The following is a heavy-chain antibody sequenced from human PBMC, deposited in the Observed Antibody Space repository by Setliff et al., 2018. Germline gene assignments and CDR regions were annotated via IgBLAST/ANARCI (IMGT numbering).Heavy chain of an antibody. CDR3: ARNWVTAQHYYYGMDV. J-gene: IGHJ6*02. D-gene: IGHD2-21*02. V-gene: IGHV3-23*01. CDR2: ISGSGGST. CDR1: GFTFSSYA. Sequence: GGSLRLSCAASGFTFSSYAMSWVRQAPGKGLEWVSAISGSGGSTYYADSVKGRFTISRDNSKNTLYLQMNSLRAEDTAVYYCARNWVTAQHYYYGMDVWGQGTTVTVSS.